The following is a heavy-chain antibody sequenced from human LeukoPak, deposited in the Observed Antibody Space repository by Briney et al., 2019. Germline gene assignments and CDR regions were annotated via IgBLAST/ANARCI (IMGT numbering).Heavy chain of an antibody. D-gene: IGHD6-13*01. J-gene: IGHJ4*02. CDR3: AREGGFGSSWYPH. Sequence: SETLSLTCTVAGDSVSSDSHYWSWIRQPPGRGLEWIGYIYYSGSTSYNPPLKSRVTISIDTSKNQSSLKLKSVTAADTAVYYCAREGGFGSSWYPHWGQGTLVTVSS. V-gene: IGHV4-61*01. CDR1: GDSVSSDSHY. CDR2: IYYSGST.